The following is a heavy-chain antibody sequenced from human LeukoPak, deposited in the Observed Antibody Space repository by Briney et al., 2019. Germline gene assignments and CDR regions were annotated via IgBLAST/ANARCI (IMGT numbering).Heavy chain of an antibody. V-gene: IGHV3-23*01. D-gene: IGHD6-19*01. CDR3: ARTHINGWCFDS. CDR2: ITFNGGNT. CDR1: GFTFSHYA. J-gene: IGHJ4*02. Sequence: GGSLRLSCAASGFTFSHYALSCVRQAPGKGLEWVSIITFNGGNTYYASVKGRFTISRDNSKNTFYLQMSSLRAEDTAVYYCARTHINGWCFDSWGQGTLVTVSS.